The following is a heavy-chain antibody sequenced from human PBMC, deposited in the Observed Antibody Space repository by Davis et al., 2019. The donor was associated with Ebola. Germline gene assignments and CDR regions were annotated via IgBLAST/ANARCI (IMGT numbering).Heavy chain of an antibody. CDR2: IKTDGTEG. D-gene: IGHD6-13*01. J-gene: IGHJ4*02. V-gene: IGHV3-7*01. Sequence: GESLKISCAASGFTFSRYWMSWVRQAPGKGLEWVANIKTDGTEGYYADSVKGRFTISRDNAKNSLYLQMNSLRAEDTAVYYCAREAAAVYFDYWGQGTLVTVSS. CDR1: GFTFSRYW. CDR3: AREAAAVYFDY.